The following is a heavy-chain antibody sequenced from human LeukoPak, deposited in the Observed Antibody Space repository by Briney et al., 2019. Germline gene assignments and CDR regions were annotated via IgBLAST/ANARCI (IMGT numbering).Heavy chain of an antibody. CDR3: ARVWFGELSLYYFDY. CDR1: GGSISSGDYY. J-gene: IGHJ4*02. Sequence: SGTLSLTCTVSGGSISSGDYYWSWIRQPPGKGLEWIGYIYYSGSTYYNPSLKSRVTISVDTSKNQFSLKLSSVTAADTAVYYCARVWFGELSLYYFDYWGQGTLVTVSS. D-gene: IGHD3-10*01. CDR2: IYYSGST. V-gene: IGHV4-30-4*01.